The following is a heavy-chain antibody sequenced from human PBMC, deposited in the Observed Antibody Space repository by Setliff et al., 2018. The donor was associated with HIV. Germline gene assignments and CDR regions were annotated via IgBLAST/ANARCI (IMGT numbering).Heavy chain of an antibody. J-gene: IGHJ5*02. CDR1: GGSISSSSYY. D-gene: IGHD3-10*01. Sequence: LSLTCTVSGGSISSSSYYWNWFRQYPGKGLEWIGYIHYTGTTNQNPSLRSLITISLDTSKDQFSLKLTSVTAADTAVYYCARAPYVSGRFGWFDPWGQGTLVTVSS. V-gene: IGHV4-31*01. CDR2: IHYTGTT. CDR3: ARAPYVSGRFGWFDP.